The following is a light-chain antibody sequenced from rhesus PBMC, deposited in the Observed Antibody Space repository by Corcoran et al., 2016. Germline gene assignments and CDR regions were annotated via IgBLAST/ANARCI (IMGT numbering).Light chain of an antibody. V-gene: IGLV1-72*02. CDR1: SSNIGSNY. CDR3: SASDSSRSGDV. Sequence: SVLTQPHSASGAPGQSVTISCSGSSSNIGSNYVYWYQQLSGKAPKLLISNNNQRPSGVPDRFSGSKSGTSASLAISGLQAEDEAAYYCSASDSSRSGDVFGSGTKLTVL. CDR2: NNN. J-gene: IGLJ6*01.